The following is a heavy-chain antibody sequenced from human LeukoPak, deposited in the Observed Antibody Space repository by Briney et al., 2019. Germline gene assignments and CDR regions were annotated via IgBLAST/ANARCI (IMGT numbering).Heavy chain of an antibody. D-gene: IGHD3-10*01. CDR1: GFTFSTYS. V-gene: IGHV3-7*01. CDR2: IKEDGNEK. CDR3: ARTLTPRGYWGSGSSRAYFDY. J-gene: IGHJ4*02. Sequence: GGSLRLSCAASGFTFSTYSMNWVRQAPGKGLEWVANIKEDGNEKYYVDSVKGRFTISRDTAKNSLYLQMNSLRAEDTAVYYCARTLTPRGYWGSGSSRAYFDYWGQGTLVTVSS.